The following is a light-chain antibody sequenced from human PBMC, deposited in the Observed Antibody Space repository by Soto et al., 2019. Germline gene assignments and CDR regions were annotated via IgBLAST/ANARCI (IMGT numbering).Light chain of an antibody. J-gene: IGKJ1*01. CDR2: GAS. CDR1: QSVSSN. V-gene: IGKV3-20*01. Sequence: EIVMTQSPSTLSVSPGERATLSCMASQSVSSNLAWYQQKPGQAPRLLIYGASTRATGAPDRFSGSGSGTDFTLTISRLEPEDSAVYYCQQYGSSPWTFGQGTKVDIK. CDR3: QQYGSSPWT.